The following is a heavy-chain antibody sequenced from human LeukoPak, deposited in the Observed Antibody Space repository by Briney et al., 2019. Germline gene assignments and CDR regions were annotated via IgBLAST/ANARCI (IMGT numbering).Heavy chain of an antibody. CDR1: GFTFDDYG. J-gene: IGHJ3*02. Sequence: GGSLRLSCAASGFTFDDYGMSWVRQAPGKGLAWVSGINWNGGSTGYADSVKGRFTISRDNAKNSLYLQMNSLRAEDTALYHCARVSYYYDSKAFDIWGQGTMVTVSS. D-gene: IGHD3-22*01. CDR3: ARVSYYYDSKAFDI. CDR2: INWNGGST. V-gene: IGHV3-20*01.